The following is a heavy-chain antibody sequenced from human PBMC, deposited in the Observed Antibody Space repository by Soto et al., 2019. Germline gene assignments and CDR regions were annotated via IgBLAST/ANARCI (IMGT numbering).Heavy chain of an antibody. D-gene: IGHD4-17*01. V-gene: IGHV1-2*02. J-gene: IGHJ4*02. CDR3: ARGVRTTYYFDY. Sequence: ASVKVSCKASGYTFTGYYMHWVRQAPGQGLEWMGWINPSSGGTNYAQKFQGRVTMTRDTSISTAYMELSRLRSDDTAVYYCARGVRTTYYFDYWGQGTLVTVSS. CDR1: GYTFTGYY. CDR2: INPSSGGT.